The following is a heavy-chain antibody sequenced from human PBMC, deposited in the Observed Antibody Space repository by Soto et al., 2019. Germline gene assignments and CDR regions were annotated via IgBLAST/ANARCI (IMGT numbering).Heavy chain of an antibody. CDR1: GGTFSSRA. V-gene: IGHV1-69*01. CDR3: ANSRGGTFLGYHGMDI. CDR2: IIPVFGRV. J-gene: IGHJ6*02. Sequence: HVQLVQSGPEVKKTGTSVKVSCKASGGTFSSRAISWVRQAPGQGLEWMGGIIPVFGRVNYAEKFQDRVTITADESTGTVYMELSSLRSEDTALYYCANSRGGTFLGYHGMDIWGQGTTVSVSS. D-gene: IGHD3-16*01.